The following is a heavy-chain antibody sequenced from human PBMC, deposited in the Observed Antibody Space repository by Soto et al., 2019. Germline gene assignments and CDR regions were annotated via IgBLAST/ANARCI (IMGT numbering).Heavy chain of an antibody. Sequence: TSETLSLTCTVSGGSISSSSYYWGWIRQPPGKGLEWIGSIYYSGSTYYNPSLKSRVTISVDTSKNQFSLKLSSVTAADTAVYYCARHVVATITGFDYWGQGTLVTVSS. CDR2: IYYSGST. CDR1: GGSISSSSYY. D-gene: IGHD5-12*01. V-gene: IGHV4-39*01. J-gene: IGHJ4*02. CDR3: ARHVVATITGFDY.